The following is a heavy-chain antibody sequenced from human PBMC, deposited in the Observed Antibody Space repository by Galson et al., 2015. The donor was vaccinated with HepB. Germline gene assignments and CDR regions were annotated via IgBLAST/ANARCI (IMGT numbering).Heavy chain of an antibody. CDR3: ARVGGSYYSYFDY. CDR1: GFTFSSYA. V-gene: IGHV3-30-3*01. D-gene: IGHD1-26*01. CDR2: ISYDGSNK. J-gene: IGHJ4*02. Sequence: SLRLSCAASGFTFSSYAMHWVRQAPGKGLEWVAVISYDGSNKYYADSVKGRFTISRDNSKNTLYPQMNSLRAEDTAVYYCARVGGSYYSYFDYWGQGTLVTVSS.